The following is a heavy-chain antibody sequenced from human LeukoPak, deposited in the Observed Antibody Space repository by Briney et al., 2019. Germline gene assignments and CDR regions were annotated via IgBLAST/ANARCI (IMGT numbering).Heavy chain of an antibody. CDR1: GYTFTGYY. V-gene: IGHV1-2*02. CDR3: ARYPTTYYDFWSGYYNGDY. D-gene: IGHD3-3*01. Sequence: GASVKISCKASGYTFTGYYMHWVRQAPGQGLEWMGWINPNSGGTNYAQKFQGRVTMTRDASISTAYMELSRLRSDDTAVYYCARYPTTYYDFWSGYYNGDYWGQGTLVTVSS. J-gene: IGHJ4*02. CDR2: INPNSGGT.